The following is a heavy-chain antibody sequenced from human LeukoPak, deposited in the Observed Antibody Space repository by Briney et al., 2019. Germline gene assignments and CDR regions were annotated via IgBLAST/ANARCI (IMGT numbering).Heavy chain of an antibody. J-gene: IGHJ4*02. D-gene: IGHD3-10*01. Sequence: GGSLRLSCAASGFTSSRYAMTWVRQAPGKGLEWVANIKQDGSEKYYVDSVKGRFTISRDNAKNSLYLQMNSLRAEDTAVYYCARGGSATYWCDYWGQGTLVTVSS. CDR1: GFTSSRYA. CDR3: ARGGSATYWCDY. CDR2: IKQDGSEK. V-gene: IGHV3-7*04.